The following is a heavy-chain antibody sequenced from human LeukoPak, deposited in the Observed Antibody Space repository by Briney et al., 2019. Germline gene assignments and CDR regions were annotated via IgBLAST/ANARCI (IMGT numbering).Heavy chain of an antibody. Sequence: PSETLSLTCTVSGGSISSGDYYWSWIRQPPGEGLEWIGYIYYSGSTYYNPSLKSRVTISVDTSKNQFSLKLSSVTAADTAVYYCARGSLYCSGGSCYWYYYYGMDVWGQGTTVTVSS. D-gene: IGHD2-15*01. J-gene: IGHJ6*02. V-gene: IGHV4-30-4*01. CDR2: IYYSGST. CDR3: ARGSLYCSGGSCYWYYYYGMDV. CDR1: GGSISSGDYY.